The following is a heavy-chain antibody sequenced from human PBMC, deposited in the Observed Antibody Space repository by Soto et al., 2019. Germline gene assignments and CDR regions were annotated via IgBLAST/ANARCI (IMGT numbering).Heavy chain of an antibody. CDR3: ARDRGSGSYYGRLDAFDI. V-gene: IGHV3-33*01. D-gene: IGHD1-26*01. J-gene: IGHJ3*02. CDR2: IWYDGSNK. CDR1: GFTFSSYG. Sequence: GGSLRLSCAASGFTFSSYGMHWVRQAPGKGLEWVAVIWYDGSNKYYADSVKGRFTISRDNSKNTLYLQMNSLRAEDTAVYYCARDRGSGSYYGRLDAFDIWGQGTMVTVSS.